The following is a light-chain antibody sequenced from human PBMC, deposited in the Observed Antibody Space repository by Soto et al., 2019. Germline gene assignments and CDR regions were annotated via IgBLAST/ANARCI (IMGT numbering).Light chain of an antibody. CDR3: HQYASAPLS. CDR1: QSVGNNY. Sequence: EIVLTQSPGTLSLSPGERATLSCRASQSVGNNYLAWYQQKPGQPPRLLIYHASIGATGIPDRFSGSGSGADFTLTISSLEPEDFAVYYCHQYASAPLSFGGGTKVEIK. V-gene: IGKV3-20*01. CDR2: HAS. J-gene: IGKJ4*01.